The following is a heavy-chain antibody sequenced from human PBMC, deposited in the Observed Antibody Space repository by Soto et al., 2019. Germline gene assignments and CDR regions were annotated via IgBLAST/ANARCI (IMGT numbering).Heavy chain of an antibody. Sequence: EVQLVESGGGLVQPGGSLRLSCVVSGFTVSSNYMSWVRQAPGKGLECVSIIYSGGSTDYADSVKGRFTIPRDHSKNTLYPQMSSLRPEDTAVYYCARPLDYGDYIDYWGQGTLVTVSS. D-gene: IGHD4-17*01. CDR1: GFTVSSNY. V-gene: IGHV3-66*01. CDR3: ARPLDYGDYIDY. CDR2: IYSGGST. J-gene: IGHJ4*02.